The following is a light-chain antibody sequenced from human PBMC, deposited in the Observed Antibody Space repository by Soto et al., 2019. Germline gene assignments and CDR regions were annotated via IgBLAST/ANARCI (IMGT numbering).Light chain of an antibody. CDR3: QHYKSYSEA. CDR2: AAS. V-gene: IGKV1-17*01. CDR1: EGIKND. J-gene: IGKJ1*01. Sequence: DLQRTQSPSSLSASVGDRVTTTCRPSEGIKNDLGWYQQKPGKAPQRLIYAASNLHSVVPSRFSGNGSGTEFTLTISSLQPDDFATYYCQHYKSYSEAFCQGTKVDI.